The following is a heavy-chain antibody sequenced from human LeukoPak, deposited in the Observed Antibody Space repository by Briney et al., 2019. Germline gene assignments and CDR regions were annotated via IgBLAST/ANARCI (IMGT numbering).Heavy chain of an antibody. Sequence: SETLSLTCAVYVGSFSGYYWSSIRQPPAKGLEWIGEINHSGSTNYNPSLKSRVTISVDTAKNQFSLKLSYVSAADPAVCYWARGLRGRWFDPWGQGTLVTVSS. CDR3: ARGLRGRWFDP. CDR1: VGSFSGYY. CDR2: INHSGST. J-gene: IGHJ5*02. V-gene: IGHV4-34*01.